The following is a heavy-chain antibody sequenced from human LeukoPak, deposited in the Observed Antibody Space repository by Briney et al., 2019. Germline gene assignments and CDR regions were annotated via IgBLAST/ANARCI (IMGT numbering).Heavy chain of an antibody. J-gene: IGHJ4*02. V-gene: IGHV4-59*08. Sequence: LETLSLTCTDSGGSISCYYWSWIRQPPGKGLEWIGYIYSTGSTNYHPSLKSRVTISVDTSKNQFSLKLSSVTAADTAMYYCARPSGVNSFAGFHYWGQGTLVTVSS. CDR2: IYSTGST. CDR1: GGSISCYY. CDR3: ARPSGVNSFAGFHY. D-gene: IGHD2-8*01.